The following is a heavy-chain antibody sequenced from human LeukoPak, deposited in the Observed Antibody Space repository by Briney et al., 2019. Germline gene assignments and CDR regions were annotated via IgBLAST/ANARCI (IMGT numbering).Heavy chain of an antibody. CDR1: GFTFGLYG. V-gene: IGHV3-7*01. CDR2: INQDGSET. J-gene: IGHJ4*02. D-gene: IGHD3-10*01. CDR3: ARFGSGRVFFYFDF. Sequence: GGSLRLSCVASGFTFGLYGFHWVRQAPGKGLEWVANINQDGSETYYVDSVKGRFTISRDNAKNSLYLRMNSLRAEDTALYYCARFGSGRVFFYFDFWGQGTLVTVSS.